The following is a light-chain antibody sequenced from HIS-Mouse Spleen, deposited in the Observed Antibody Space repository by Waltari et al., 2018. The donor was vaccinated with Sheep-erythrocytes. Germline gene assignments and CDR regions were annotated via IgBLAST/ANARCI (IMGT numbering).Light chain of an antibody. CDR3: CSYAGSYNHV. V-gene: IGLV2-11*01. CDR1: SSDVGGYNY. J-gene: IGLJ1*01. Sequence: QSALTQPRSVSGYPGQSVTISCTGTSSDVGGYNYVSWYQPYPGKAPKPMIYDFSKRPSGVPDRFSGSKSGNTASLTISGLQAEDEADYYCCSYAGSYNHVFATGTKVTVL. CDR2: DFS.